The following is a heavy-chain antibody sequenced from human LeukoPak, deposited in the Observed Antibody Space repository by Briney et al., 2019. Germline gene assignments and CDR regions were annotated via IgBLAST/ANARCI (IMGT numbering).Heavy chain of an antibody. J-gene: IGHJ4*02. D-gene: IGHD1-26*01. Sequence: SVKVFCKVSGYTLTELSLHWVRQAPGKGLEWMVGFDPQDDDTIYAEEFKGRVTMTEYTSTDKADMELSSLRSEDADVYYCATLQSGSYSYFFDYWSQRTVVVVSS. CDR1: GYTLTELS. CDR2: FDPQDDDT. CDR3: ATLQSGSYSYFFDY. V-gene: IGHV1-24*01.